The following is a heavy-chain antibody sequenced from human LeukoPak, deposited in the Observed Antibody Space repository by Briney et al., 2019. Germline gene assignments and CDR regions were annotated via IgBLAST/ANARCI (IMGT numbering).Heavy chain of an antibody. CDR1: GFTVSTNY. CDR2: FYPAGTT. D-gene: IGHD2-15*01. J-gene: IGHJ3*02. CDR3: AREGRGWAFDI. Sequence: GGSLRLSCAASGFTVSTNYISWVRQAPGTGLEWVSVFYPAGTTYYADSVKGRFTISRDNSENTLSLQMNSLRAEDTAVYYCAREGRGWAFDIWGQGTMVTVSS. V-gene: IGHV3-53*01.